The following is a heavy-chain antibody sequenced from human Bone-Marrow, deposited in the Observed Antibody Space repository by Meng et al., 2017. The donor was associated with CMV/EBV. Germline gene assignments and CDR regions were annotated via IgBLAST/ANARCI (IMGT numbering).Heavy chain of an antibody. Sequence: GGSLRLSCAASGFTFSGSAMHWVRQASGKGLERVGRIRSKANSYATAYAASVKGRFTISRDDSKNTAYLQMNSLKTEDTAVYYCTSPYSSSSYWGQGTLVTVSS. D-gene: IGHD6-13*01. CDR3: TSPYSSSSY. CDR2: IRSKANSYAT. CDR1: GFTFSGSA. V-gene: IGHV3-73*01. J-gene: IGHJ4*02.